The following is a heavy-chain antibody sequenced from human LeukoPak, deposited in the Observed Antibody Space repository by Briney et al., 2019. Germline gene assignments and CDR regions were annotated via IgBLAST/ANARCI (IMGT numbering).Heavy chain of an antibody. J-gene: IGHJ3*01. CDR1: GFTFSSYE. D-gene: IGHD5-12*01. CDR3: ARDLGYSAYATVRGYVVDV. CDR2: ISSSGSTK. V-gene: IGHV3-48*03. Sequence: GGSLRLSCAASGFTFSSYEMNWVRQAPGKGLEWVSYISSSGSTKYYADSVKGRFTISRDFSQNTVYLQMNSLRAEDTAVYYCARDLGYSAYATVRGYVVDVWGQGTMVTVSS.